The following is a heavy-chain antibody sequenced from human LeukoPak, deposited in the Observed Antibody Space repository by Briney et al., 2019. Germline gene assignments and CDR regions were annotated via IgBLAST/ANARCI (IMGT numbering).Heavy chain of an antibody. V-gene: IGHV3-21*01. CDR2: ISSSSSYI. J-gene: IGHJ3*02. CDR1: GFTFSSYS. D-gene: IGHD3-10*01. Sequence: PGRSLRLSCAASGFTFSSYSMNWVRQAPGKGLEWVSSISSSSSYIYYADSVKGRFTISRDNAKNSLYLQMNSLRAEDTAVYYCARGYYYGSGSYYKPSAFDIWGQGTMVTVSS. CDR3: ARGYYYGSGSYYKPSAFDI.